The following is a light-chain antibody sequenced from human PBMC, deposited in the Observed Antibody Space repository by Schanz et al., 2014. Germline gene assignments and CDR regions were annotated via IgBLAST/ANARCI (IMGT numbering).Light chain of an antibody. CDR1: SSDVGGYNY. J-gene: IGLJ3*02. CDR3: CSYAGSSWV. CDR2: DVS. Sequence: QSALTQPRSVSGSPGQSVTISCTATSSDVGGYNYVSWYQQHPGKAPKLMIYDVSKRPSGVRDRFSGSKSGNTASLTISGLQAEDEADYYCCSYAGSSWVFGGGTKLTVL. V-gene: IGLV2-11*01.